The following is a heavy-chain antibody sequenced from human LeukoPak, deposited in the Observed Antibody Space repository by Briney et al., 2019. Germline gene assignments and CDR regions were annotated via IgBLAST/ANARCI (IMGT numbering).Heavy chain of an antibody. D-gene: IGHD2-15*01. CDR1: GVIDSSNY. CDR3: ATGGRSGVAFES. J-gene: IGHJ4*02. V-gene: IGHV3-53*01. Sequence: GGSLRLSCTASGVIDSSNYMSWARQAPGKGLEWVSLIYAGGSTFYADSVMGRSTISRDKSNNTLYLLMNSLRAEDTAVCYCATGGRSGVAFESWGQGTLVTVSS. CDR2: IYAGGST.